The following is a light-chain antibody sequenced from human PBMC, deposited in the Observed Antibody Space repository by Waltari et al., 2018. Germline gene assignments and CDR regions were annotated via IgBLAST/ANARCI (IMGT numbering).Light chain of an antibody. CDR1: QSVSTY. CDR3: QQRNNWPPGA. V-gene: IGKV3-11*01. J-gene: IGKJ1*01. CDR2: DAS. Sequence: EIVLTQSPATLSLSPGERATLPCRASQSVSTYLAWYQQKPGQAPRLLIYDASNRATGIPARFSGSGSGTDFTLTISSLEPEDFAVYYCQQRNNWPPGAFGQGTKVEIK.